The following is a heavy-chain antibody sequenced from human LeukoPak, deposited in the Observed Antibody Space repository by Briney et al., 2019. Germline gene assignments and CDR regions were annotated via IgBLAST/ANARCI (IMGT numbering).Heavy chain of an antibody. CDR1: GFTFSNVW. CDR3: TSTLGY. J-gene: IGHJ4*02. V-gene: IGHV3-15*01. Sequence: PGGSLRLSCAAPGFTFSNVWMTWVRQAPGRGLEWVGRIQRKTDGGTTDYAAAVKGRFIISRDDSKNTLYLQMNSLKTEDTAVYYCTSTLGYWGQGTLVTVSS. CDR2: IQRKTDGGTT. D-gene: IGHD3-22*01.